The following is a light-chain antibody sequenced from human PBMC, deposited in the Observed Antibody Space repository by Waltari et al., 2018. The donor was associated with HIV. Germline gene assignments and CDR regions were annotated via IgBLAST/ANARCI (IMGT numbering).Light chain of an antibody. CDR1: QNIGRT. V-gene: IGKV1-12*01. J-gene: IGKJ4*01. Sequence: INMTQSPSSVSASVGGAVSISCRASQNIGRTLAWYQLKPGKAPRLLFYDASRLDDGVPARFRGSGSRSNFTFAITSLQPEDFAIYVCQQAKSFPHTFAAGTRVE. CDR2: DAS. CDR3: QQAKSFPHT.